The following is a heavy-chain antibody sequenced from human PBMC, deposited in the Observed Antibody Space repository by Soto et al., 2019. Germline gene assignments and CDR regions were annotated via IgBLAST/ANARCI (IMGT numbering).Heavy chain of an antibody. J-gene: IGHJ6*02. CDR2: ISYDGSNK. CDR1: GFTFSSYG. V-gene: IGHV3-30*18. CDR3: AKADRIAVADGHYYYGMDV. Sequence: HPGGSLRLSCAASGFTFSSYGMHWVRQAPGKGLEWVAVISYDGSNKYYADSVKGRFTISRDNSKNTLYLQMNSLRAEDTAVYYCAKADRIAVADGHYYYGMDVWGQGTTVTVSS. D-gene: IGHD6-19*01.